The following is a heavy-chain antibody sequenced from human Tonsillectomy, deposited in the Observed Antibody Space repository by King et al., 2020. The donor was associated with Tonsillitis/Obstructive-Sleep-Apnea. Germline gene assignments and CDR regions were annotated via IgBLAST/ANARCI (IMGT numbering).Heavy chain of an antibody. J-gene: IGHJ4*02. D-gene: IGHD4-17*01. Sequence: VQLVESGAEVKKPGESLKISCKGSGYSFTSHWIVWVRQMPGKGLDGIAIIYPGDSDTKYSQSFQGQVTISADKSISTAYLQWSSLKASDPAMYYCARHGDDYVPPDHWGQGTLVTVSS. CDR3: ARHGDDYVPPDH. CDR2: IYPGDSDT. V-gene: IGHV5-51*01. CDR1: GYSFTSHW.